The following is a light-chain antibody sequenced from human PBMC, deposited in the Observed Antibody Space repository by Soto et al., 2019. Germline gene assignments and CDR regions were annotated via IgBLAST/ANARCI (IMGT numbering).Light chain of an antibody. Sequence: EIVLTQSPGTLSLSPGERATLSCRASQSVSSSYLAWYQQKPGQAPRLLLYGASSRATGIPDRFSGSGSGTHFTLTISRLEPEDFAVYYCQQYGSSPITFGGGTKVEIK. J-gene: IGKJ4*01. CDR2: GAS. CDR1: QSVSSSY. V-gene: IGKV3-20*01. CDR3: QQYGSSPIT.